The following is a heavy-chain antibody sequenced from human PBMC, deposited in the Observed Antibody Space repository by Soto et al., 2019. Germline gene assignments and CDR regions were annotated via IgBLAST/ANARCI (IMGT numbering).Heavy chain of an antibody. CDR1: GFTFSSYA. Sequence: GGSLRLSCAASGFTFSSYAMSWVRQAPGKGLEWVSAISGSGGSTYYADSVKGRFTISRDNSKNTLYLQMNSLRAEDTAVYYCAKDLGYCSSTSCPRNWFDPWGQGTLVTVSS. J-gene: IGHJ5*02. V-gene: IGHV3-23*01. CDR2: ISGSGGST. CDR3: AKDLGYCSSTSCPRNWFDP. D-gene: IGHD2-2*01.